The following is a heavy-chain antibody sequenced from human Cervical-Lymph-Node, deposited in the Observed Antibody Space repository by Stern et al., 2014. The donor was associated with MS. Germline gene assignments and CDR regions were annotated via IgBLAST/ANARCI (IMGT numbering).Heavy chain of an antibody. J-gene: IGHJ4*02. D-gene: IGHD6-13*01. Sequence: VQLVESGGGVVQPGRSLRLSCAASGFSFSRYAMHWVRQAPGKGLEWVALIWYDGSNPYYADSVTGRFTISRDNFKNTLYLQMNSLRAEDTAVYYCASAYSSSNYYFDYWGQGTLVTVSS. CDR1: GFSFSRYA. CDR3: ASAYSSSNYYFDY. CDR2: IWYDGSNP. V-gene: IGHV3-33*01.